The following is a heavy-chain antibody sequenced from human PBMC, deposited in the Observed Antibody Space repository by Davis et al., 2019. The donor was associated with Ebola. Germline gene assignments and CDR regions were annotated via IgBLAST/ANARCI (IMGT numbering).Heavy chain of an antibody. CDR1: GGSFSGYY. CDR2: INHSGST. V-gene: IGHV4-34*01. Sequence: GSLRLSCAVYGGSFSGYYWSWIRQPPGKGLEWIGEINHSGSTNYNPSLKSRVTISVDTSKNQFSLKLSSVTAADTAVYYCARGGSSWATYWYFDLWGRGTLVTVSS. D-gene: IGHD7-27*01. CDR3: ARGGSSWATYWYFDL. J-gene: IGHJ2*01.